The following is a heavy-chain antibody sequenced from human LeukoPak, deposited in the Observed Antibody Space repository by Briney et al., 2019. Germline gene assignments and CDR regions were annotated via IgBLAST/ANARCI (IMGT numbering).Heavy chain of an antibody. CDR1: GDSISSYY. CDR2: IYYSGST. Sequence: PSETLSLTCTVSGDSISSYYWSWIRQPPGKGLEWIGYIYYSGSTNYNPSLKSRVTISVDTSKNQFSLKLSSVTAADTAVYYCARTPSPYYYDSSGYGRFYWFDPWAQGTLVTVSS. J-gene: IGHJ5*02. CDR3: ARTPSPYYYDSSGYGRFYWFDP. V-gene: IGHV4-59*08. D-gene: IGHD3-22*01.